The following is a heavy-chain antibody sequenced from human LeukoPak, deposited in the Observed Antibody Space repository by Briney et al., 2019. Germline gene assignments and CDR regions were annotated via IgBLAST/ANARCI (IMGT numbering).Heavy chain of an antibody. J-gene: IGHJ4*02. CDR3: AKDIGWLVHCFGY. D-gene: IGHD6-19*01. Sequence: GGSLRLSCAASGFTFSSYWMHWVRQAPGKGLEWVSAISGSGGSTYYADSVKGRFTISRDNSKNTLYLQMNSLRAEDTAVYYCAKDIGWLVHCFGYWGQGTLVTVSS. V-gene: IGHV3-23*01. CDR2: ISGSGGST. CDR1: GFTFSSYW.